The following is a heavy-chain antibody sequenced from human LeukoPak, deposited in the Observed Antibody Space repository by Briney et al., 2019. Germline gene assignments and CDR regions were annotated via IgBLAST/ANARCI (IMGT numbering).Heavy chain of an antibody. J-gene: IGHJ4*02. V-gene: IGHV3-7*01. CDR2: IKQDGSEK. CDR3: ANAAYDSSGYGFDY. Sequence: PGGSLRLSCAASGFTFSSYWMSWVRQAPGKGLEWVANIKQDGSEKYYVDSVKGRFTISRDNAKNPLYLQMNSLRAEDTAVYYCANAAYDSSGYGFDYWGQGTLVTVSS. CDR1: GFTFSSYW. D-gene: IGHD3-22*01.